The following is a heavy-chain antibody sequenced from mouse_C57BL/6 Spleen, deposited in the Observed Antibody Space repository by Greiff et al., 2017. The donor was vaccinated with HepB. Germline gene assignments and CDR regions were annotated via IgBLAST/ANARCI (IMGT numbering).Heavy chain of an antibody. V-gene: IGHV1-69*01. CDR3: ARSTARAMDY. CDR1: GYTFTSYW. J-gene: IGHJ4*01. D-gene: IGHD1-2*01. CDR2: IDPSDSYT. Sequence: QVQLQQPGAELVMPGASVKLSCKASGYTFTSYWMHWVKQRPGQGLEWIGEIDPSDSYTNYNQKFKGKSTLTVDKSSSTAYMQLSSLTSEDSAVYYWARSTARAMDYWGQGTSVTVSS.